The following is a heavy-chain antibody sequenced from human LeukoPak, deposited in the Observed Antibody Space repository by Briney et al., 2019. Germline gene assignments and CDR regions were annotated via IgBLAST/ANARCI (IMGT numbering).Heavy chain of an antibody. D-gene: IGHD3-3*01. CDR1: GFTFSSYA. Sequence: PGGSLRLSCAASGFTFSSYAMHWVRQAPGKGLEWVAVISYDGSNKYYADSVKGRFTISRDNSKNTLHLQMNSLRAEDTAVYYCVREQKDFWSGYHEIWGQGTLVTVSS. V-gene: IGHV3-30*14. J-gene: IGHJ4*02. CDR2: ISYDGSNK. CDR3: VREQKDFWSGYHEI.